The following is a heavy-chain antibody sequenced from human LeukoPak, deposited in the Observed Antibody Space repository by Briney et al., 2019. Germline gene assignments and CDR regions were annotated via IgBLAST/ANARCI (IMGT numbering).Heavy chain of an antibody. CDR1: GGSLSGHY. CDR2: VSYTGRT. Sequence: PSEPLSLTCTVSGGSLSGHYWRWIRQPPGKTLEWIGYVSYTGRTKYNPSLQSRVTISIDTSKSQFSLKLTSVTSADTAVYSCARLLDNDISGDPDTFDVWGQGTTVIVSS. V-gene: IGHV4-59*11. J-gene: IGHJ3*01. CDR3: ARLLDNDISGDPDTFDV. D-gene: IGHD3-22*01.